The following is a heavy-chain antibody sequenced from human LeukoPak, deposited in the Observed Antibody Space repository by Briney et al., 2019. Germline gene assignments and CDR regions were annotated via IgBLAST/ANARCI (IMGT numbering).Heavy chain of an antibody. Sequence: GGSLRLSCAASGFTFSNAWMSWVRQAPGKGLEWVGRIRSETDGGTTDYAAPVKGRFTISKDDSKNTLYLQMNSLRAEDTAVYYCAKEIAEYSSGWSDYYYYGMDVWGQGTTVTVSS. CDR2: IRSETDGGTT. CDR3: AKEIAEYSSGWSDYYYYGMDV. CDR1: GFTFSNAW. V-gene: IGHV3-15*01. J-gene: IGHJ6*02. D-gene: IGHD6-19*01.